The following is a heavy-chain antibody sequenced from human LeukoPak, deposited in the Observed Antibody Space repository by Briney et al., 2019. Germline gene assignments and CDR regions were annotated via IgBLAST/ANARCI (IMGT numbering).Heavy chain of an antibody. CDR3: ASDPPYASSSAW. CDR1: GFTFTSTA. V-gene: IGHV1-58*01. J-gene: IGHJ4*02. Sequence: ASVKVSCKASGFTFTSTAVQWVRQARGQRLEWIGWILVGSGNTNYAQMFQERVTLTWDVSTSTAYMVLSSLRSEDTAIYHCASDPPYASSSAWWGQGTLVTVSS. D-gene: IGHD2-2*01. CDR2: ILVGSGNT.